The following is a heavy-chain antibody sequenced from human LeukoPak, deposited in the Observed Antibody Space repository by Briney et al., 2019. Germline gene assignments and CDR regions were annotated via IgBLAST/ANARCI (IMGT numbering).Heavy chain of an antibody. CDR3: AKEGLRFFDF. CDR2: TYSDGST. J-gene: IGHJ4*02. CDR1: GFSVSSSY. D-gene: IGHD5-12*01. Sequence: GGSLRLSCAVSGFSVSSSYMTWVRQAPGKGLEWVSITYSDGSTYYAESVKGRFTISRDNSKRTLYLQMNSLRSEDTAVYYCAKEGLRFFDFWGQGTLVTVSS. V-gene: IGHV3-53*05.